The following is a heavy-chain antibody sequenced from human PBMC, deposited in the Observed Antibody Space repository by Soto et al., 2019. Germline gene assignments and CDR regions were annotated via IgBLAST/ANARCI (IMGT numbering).Heavy chain of an antibody. CDR2: IIPILGIA. V-gene: IGHV1-69*02. J-gene: IGHJ4*02. D-gene: IGHD5-12*01. Sequence: QVQLVQSGAEVKKPGSSVKVSCKASGGTFSTYTISWVRQAPGQGLEWMGRIIPILGIANYAQKFQGRVTITADKSTSTAYMELSSLRSEDTAVYYCAVPRLRTGDFDYWGQGTLVTVSS. CDR1: GGTFSTYT. CDR3: AVPRLRTGDFDY.